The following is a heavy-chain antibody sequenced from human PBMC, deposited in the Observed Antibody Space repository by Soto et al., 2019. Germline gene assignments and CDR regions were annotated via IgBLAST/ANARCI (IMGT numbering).Heavy chain of an antibody. Sequence: QVQLVQSGAEVKKPGASVKVSCKASRNTFISYDINWVRQATGQVLEWMGWMNPKSANTGYAQNFQGRVTMTRNTSISTAYRELSSLRSEDTAVYYCARSPSWETTVTPYYFDYWGQGTLVTVSS. CDR1: RNTFISYD. D-gene: IGHD4-4*01. V-gene: IGHV1-8*01. CDR3: ARSPSWETTVTPYYFDY. CDR2: MNPKSANT. J-gene: IGHJ4*02.